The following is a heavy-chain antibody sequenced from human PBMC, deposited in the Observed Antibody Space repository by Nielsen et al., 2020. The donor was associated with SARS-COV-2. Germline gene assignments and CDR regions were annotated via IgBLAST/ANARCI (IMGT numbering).Heavy chain of an antibody. J-gene: IGHJ4*02. CDR3: TRGFYSQSDC. CDR2: ISGDSNYL. CDR1: GFTFSDYS. V-gene: IGHV3-21*01. Sequence: GESLKISCTGPGFTFSDYSMNWVRQAPGKGLEWVASISGDSNYLFYSELVKGRFTMSRDNGKNSLYLQMNTLRSEDTALYYCTRGFYSQSDCWGQGTLVTVSS. D-gene: IGHD2-15*01.